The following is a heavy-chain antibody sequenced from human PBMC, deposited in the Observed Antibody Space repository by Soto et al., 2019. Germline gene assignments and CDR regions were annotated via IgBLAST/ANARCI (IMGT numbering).Heavy chain of an antibody. V-gene: IGHV3-30-3*01. CDR3: ARADRYCSGGSCYSYWSFFDY. D-gene: IGHD2-15*01. Sequence: QVQLVESGGGVVQPGRSLRLSCAASGFTFSSYAMHWVRQAPGKGLEWVAVISYDGSNKYYADSVKGRFTISRDNSKNTLYLQMISLRAEDTAVYYCARADRYCSGGSCYSYWSFFDYWGQGTLVTVSS. CDR1: GFTFSSYA. CDR2: ISYDGSNK. J-gene: IGHJ4*02.